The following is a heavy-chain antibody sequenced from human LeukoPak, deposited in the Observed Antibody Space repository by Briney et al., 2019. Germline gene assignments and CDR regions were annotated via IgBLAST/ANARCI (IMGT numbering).Heavy chain of an antibody. V-gene: IGHV4-30-4*08. J-gene: IGHJ6*03. CDR1: GGSISSGDYS. CDR3: AREVVGYYYYMDV. CDR2: IYYSGST. Sequence: SETLSLTCTVSGGSISSGDYSWSWIRQPPGKGLEWIGYIYYSGSTYYNPSLKSRVTISVDTSKNQFSLKLSSVTAADTAVYYCAREVVGYYYYMDVWGKGTTVTVSS. D-gene: IGHD3-10*01.